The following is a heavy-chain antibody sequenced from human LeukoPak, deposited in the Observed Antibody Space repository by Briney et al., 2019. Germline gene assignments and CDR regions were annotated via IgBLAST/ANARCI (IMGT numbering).Heavy chain of an antibody. V-gene: IGHV3-23*01. J-gene: IGHJ4*02. Sequence: GGSLRLSCAASGFTLSSYAMSWFRQAPGKGLEWVSAISDSGGSTYSADSVKGRFTISRANSKNTLYLQMDSLRAEDTAVYYCAKGASVVVTAPSDYWGQGTLVTVSS. CDR3: AKGASVVVTAPSDY. CDR1: GFTLSSYA. D-gene: IGHD2-21*02. CDR2: ISDSGGST.